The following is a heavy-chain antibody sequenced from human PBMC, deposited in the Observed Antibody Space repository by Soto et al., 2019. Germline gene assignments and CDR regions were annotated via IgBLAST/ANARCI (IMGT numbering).Heavy chain of an antibody. CDR3: ARQAAAGLPYGMDV. D-gene: IGHD6-13*01. J-gene: IGHJ6*02. CDR1: GGSITSYY. Sequence: QVQLQESGPGLVKPSETLSLTCTVSGGSITSYYWNWIRQPPGKGLEWIGNIYYSGSTNYNPSLKSRVTIAVATSKDPFPLTLSSVTAADTAVYYCARQAAAGLPYGMDVWGQGTTVTVSS. V-gene: IGHV4-59*08. CDR2: IYYSGST.